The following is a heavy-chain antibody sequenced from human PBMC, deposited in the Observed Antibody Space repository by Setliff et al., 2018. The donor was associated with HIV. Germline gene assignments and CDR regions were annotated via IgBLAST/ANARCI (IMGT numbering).Heavy chain of an antibody. J-gene: IGHJ4*02. CDR3: AKDLGVAARYYFDY. Sequence: PGGSLRLSCAASGFTFSTYWMGWIRQVPGKGLEWVANIKADGSEKYYADSVKGRFTISRDNSKNTLYLQMNSLRAEDTAVYYCAKDLGVAARYYFDYWGQGTLVTVSS. V-gene: IGHV3-7*03. CDR2: IKADGSEK. D-gene: IGHD3-3*01. CDR1: GFTFSTYW.